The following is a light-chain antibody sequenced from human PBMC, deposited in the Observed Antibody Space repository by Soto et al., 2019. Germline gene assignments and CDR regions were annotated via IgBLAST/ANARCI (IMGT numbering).Light chain of an antibody. V-gene: IGLV4-69*02. CDR1: SGHSTYA. Sequence: QPVLTQSPSASASLGASVKLTCTLSSGHSTYAIAWHQQQPEKGPRYLMKLNSDGSHSKGDGIPDRFSGSSSGAERHLTISSLQSEDEADYSCQTWGTAIQDGVFGGGTKLTVL. CDR3: QTWGTAIQDGV. CDR2: LNSDGSH. J-gene: IGLJ2*01.